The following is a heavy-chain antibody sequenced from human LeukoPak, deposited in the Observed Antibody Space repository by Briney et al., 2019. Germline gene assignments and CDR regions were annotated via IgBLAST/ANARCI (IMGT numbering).Heavy chain of an antibody. CDR3: ARTRLPYSSSSVAHYFDY. Sequence: GGSLRLSCAASGFTFSTYSMNWVRQAPGKGLEWVSSISTSSYIYYADSVKGRFTISRDNAKNSLYLQMNSLRAEDTAVYYCARTRLPYSSSSVAHYFDYWGQGTLVTVSS. CDR1: GFTFSTYS. D-gene: IGHD6-6*01. J-gene: IGHJ4*02. CDR2: ISTSSYI. V-gene: IGHV3-21*01.